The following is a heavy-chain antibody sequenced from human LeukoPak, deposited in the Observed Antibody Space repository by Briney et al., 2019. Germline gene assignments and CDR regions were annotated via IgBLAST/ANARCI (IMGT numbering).Heavy chain of an antibody. V-gene: IGHV3-74*03. CDR1: GFTFSSYW. CDR3: ARGYGDYVAYFDY. CDR2: IHGDGTNT. D-gene: IGHD4-17*01. J-gene: IGHJ4*02. Sequence: GGSLRLSCAGSGFTFSSYWMHCVRQAPGKGLVWVSRIHGDGTNTKYANSVKGRFTISRDNAKNTLYLQMNSLRAEDTAAYYCARGYGDYVAYFDYWGQGTLVTVSS.